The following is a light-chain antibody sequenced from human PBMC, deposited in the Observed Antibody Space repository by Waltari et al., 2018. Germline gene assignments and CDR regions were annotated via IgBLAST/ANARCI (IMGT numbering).Light chain of an antibody. CDR1: SSDVGGYNY. J-gene: IGLJ2*01. CDR3: SSYTSSSTLE. Sequence: QSALTQPASVSGSPGQSITISCTGTSSDVGGYNYVSWYQQHPGKAPKLMIYDVSNRPSGVSNLFSGSKSGNTASRTSSGLQAEDEADYYCSSYTSSSTLEIGGGTELTVL. CDR2: DVS. V-gene: IGLV2-14*01.